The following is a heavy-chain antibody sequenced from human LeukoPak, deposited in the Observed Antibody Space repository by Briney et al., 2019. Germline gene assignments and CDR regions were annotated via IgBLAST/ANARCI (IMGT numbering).Heavy chain of an antibody. CDR2: INCGGGST. V-gene: IGHV1-46*01. CDR1: GYTFTNYY. J-gene: IGHJ6*02. D-gene: IGHD4-23*01. CDR3: ARGRGGYGGYYYGMDV. Sequence: ASVKVSCKASGYTFTNYYMHWVRQAPGQGLEWMGIINCGGGSTTYSQKFQGRLTMTRDTSTSTVYMELSSLRSEDTAVYYCARGRGGYGGYYYGMDVWGQGTTVTVSS.